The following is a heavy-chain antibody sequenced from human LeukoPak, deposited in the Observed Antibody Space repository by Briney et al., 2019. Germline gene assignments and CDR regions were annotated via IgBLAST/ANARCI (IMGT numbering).Heavy chain of an antibody. CDR3: AKKMGYGDRKFDY. CDR2: IRYDGSNK. J-gene: IGHJ4*02. CDR1: GFTFSSYG. V-gene: IGHV3-30*02. Sequence: GGXLRLSCAASGFTFSSYGMHWVRQAPGKGLEGVAFIRYDGSNKYYADSVKGRFTISRDNSKNTLYLQMNSLRAEDTAVYYCAKKMGYGDRKFDYWGQGTLVTVSS. D-gene: IGHD4-17*01.